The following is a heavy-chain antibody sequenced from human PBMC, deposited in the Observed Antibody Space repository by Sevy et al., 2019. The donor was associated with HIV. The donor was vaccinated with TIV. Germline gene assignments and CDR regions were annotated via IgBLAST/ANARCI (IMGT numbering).Heavy chain of an antibody. CDR3: ARDDVAAAGTSDY. V-gene: IGHV3-21*01. Sequence: GGSLRLSCAASGFTFSSYSMNWVRQAPGKGLEWVSSISSSSYIYYADSVKGRFTISRDNAKNSLYLQMNSLRAEDTAVYYCARDDVAAAGTSDYWGQGTLVTVSS. CDR2: ISSSSYI. J-gene: IGHJ4*02. D-gene: IGHD6-13*01. CDR1: GFTFSSYS.